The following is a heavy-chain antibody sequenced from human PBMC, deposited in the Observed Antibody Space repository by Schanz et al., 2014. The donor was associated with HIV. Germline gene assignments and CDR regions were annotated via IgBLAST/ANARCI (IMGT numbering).Heavy chain of an antibody. D-gene: IGHD3-16*01. CDR3: ARMEQLIIGYYYGMDV. CDR2: ISYDGNTK. J-gene: IGHJ6*02. CDR1: GLTFSSSI. Sequence: QVQLVESGGGVVQPGRSLRLSCTASGLTFSSSIMHWVRQAPGKGLEWVALISYDGNTKYYADSVKGRFTISRDNSKNTVYLQMNSLRPEDTAVYYCARMEQLIIGYYYGMDVWGQGTTVTVSS. V-gene: IGHV3-30*03.